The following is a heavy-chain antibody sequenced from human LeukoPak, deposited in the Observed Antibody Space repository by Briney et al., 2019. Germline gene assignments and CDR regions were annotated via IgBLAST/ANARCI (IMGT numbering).Heavy chain of an antibody. Sequence: GGSLRLSCAASGFTFSSFAMHWVRQAPGKGLDWVTVISADRNHKNYADFVKGRFTISRDNSNNTLSLQMNSLRAEDTAVYYCAKDRDSYGWVIDYWGQGTLVTVSS. D-gene: IGHD5-18*01. V-gene: IGHV3-30*18. J-gene: IGHJ4*02. CDR3: AKDRDSYGWVIDY. CDR1: GFTFSSFA. CDR2: ISADRNHK.